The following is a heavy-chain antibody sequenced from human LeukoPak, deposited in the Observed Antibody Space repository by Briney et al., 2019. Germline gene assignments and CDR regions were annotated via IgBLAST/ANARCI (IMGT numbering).Heavy chain of an antibody. Sequence: PSETLSLTCAVYGGSFSGYYWNWIRQPPGKGLEWIGEINHSGSTNYNPSLKSRVTISVDTSKNQFSLKLSSVTAADTAVYYCARATAFFDIWGQGTMVTVSS. CDR1: GGSFSGYY. J-gene: IGHJ3*02. CDR2: INHSGST. CDR3: ARATAFFDI. V-gene: IGHV4-34*01.